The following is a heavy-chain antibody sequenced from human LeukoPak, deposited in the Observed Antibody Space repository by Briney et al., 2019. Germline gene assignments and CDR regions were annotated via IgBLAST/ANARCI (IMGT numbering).Heavy chain of an antibody. J-gene: IGHJ4*02. CDR2: ISSSSSYI. D-gene: IGHD4-17*01. CDR1: GFTFSSYS. V-gene: IGHV3-21*01. CDR3: ARDGTVTIFDY. Sequence: GGSLKLSCAASGFTFSSYSMNWVRQAPGKGLEWVSSISSSSSYIYYADSVKGRFTISRDNAKNSLYLQMNSLRAEDTAVYYCARDGTVTIFDYWGQGTLVTVSS.